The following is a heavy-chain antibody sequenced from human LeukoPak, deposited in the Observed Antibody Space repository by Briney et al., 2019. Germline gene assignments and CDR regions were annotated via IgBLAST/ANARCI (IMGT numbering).Heavy chain of an antibody. CDR2: IYYSGST. Sequence: SETLSLTCTVSGGSISSGDYYWSWIRQPPGKGLEWIGYIYYSGSTYYNPSLKSRVTISVDTSKNQFSLKLSSVTAADTAVYYCARGPVIPAAIDDFWDYFGYWGQGTLVTVSS. CDR1: GGSISSGDYY. CDR3: ARGPVIPAAIDDFWDYFGY. J-gene: IGHJ4*02. D-gene: IGHD2-2*01. V-gene: IGHV4-30-4*08.